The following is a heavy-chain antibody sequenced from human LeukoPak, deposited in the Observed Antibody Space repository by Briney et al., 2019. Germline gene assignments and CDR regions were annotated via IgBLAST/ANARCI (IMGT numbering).Heavy chain of an antibody. Sequence: SETLSLTCTVSGGSISSYYWSWIRQPPGKGLEWIGYIYTSGSTNYNPSLKSRVTISVDTSKNQFSLKLSSVTAADTAVYYYARSFGADAFDIWGRGTMVTVSS. V-gene: IGHV4-4*09. CDR1: GGSISSYY. CDR2: IYTSGST. D-gene: IGHD3-16*01. J-gene: IGHJ3*02. CDR3: ARSFGADAFDI.